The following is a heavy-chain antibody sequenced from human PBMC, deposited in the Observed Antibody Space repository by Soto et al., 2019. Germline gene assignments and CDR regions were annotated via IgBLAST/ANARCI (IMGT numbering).Heavy chain of an antibody. CDR2: IDPSDSYT. Sequence: PGESLKISCKGSGYSFTSYWISWVRQMPGKGLEWMGRIDPSDSYTNYSPSFQGHVTISADKSISTAYLQWSSLKASDTAMYYCARYPYDFWSGYKAIQANYYGMDVWGQGTTVTVSS. CDR3: ARYPYDFWSGYKAIQANYYGMDV. D-gene: IGHD3-3*01. J-gene: IGHJ6*02. CDR1: GYSFTSYW. V-gene: IGHV5-10-1*01.